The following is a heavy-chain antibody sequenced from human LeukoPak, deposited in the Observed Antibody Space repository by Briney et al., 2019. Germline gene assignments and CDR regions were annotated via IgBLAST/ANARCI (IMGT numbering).Heavy chain of an antibody. V-gene: IGHV1-18*01. J-gene: IGHJ2*01. CDR1: GYTFTSYG. CDR2: ISAYNGNT. D-gene: IGHD4-17*01. Sequence: ASVKVSCKASGYTFTSYGISWVRQAPGQGLEWMGWISAYNGNTNYAQKLQGRVTMTTDTSTSTAYMELRSLRSDDTTVYYCPKYLRYGDYVDGYFDLWGRGTLVTVSS. CDR3: PKYLRYGDYVDGYFDL.